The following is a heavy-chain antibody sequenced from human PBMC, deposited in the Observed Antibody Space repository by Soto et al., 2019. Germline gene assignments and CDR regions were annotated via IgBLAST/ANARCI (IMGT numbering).Heavy chain of an antibody. D-gene: IGHD4-4*01. CDR3: ARVVTTKYYYYGMDV. V-gene: IGHV1-3*01. J-gene: IGHJ6*02. CDR1: GYTFTSYA. Sequence: ASVKVSCKASGYTFTSYAMHWVRQAPGQRLEWMGWINAGNGNTKYSQKFQGRVTNTRDTSASTAYMELSSLRSEDTAVYYCARVVTTKYYYYGMDVGGQGSTVTVSS. CDR2: INAGNGNT.